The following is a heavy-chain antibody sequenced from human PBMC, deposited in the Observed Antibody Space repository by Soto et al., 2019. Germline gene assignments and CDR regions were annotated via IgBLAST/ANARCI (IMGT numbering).Heavy chain of an antibody. D-gene: IGHD6-13*01. CDR1: GYTFTSYG. CDR2: ISPYNGDT. Sequence: QVQLVQSGAEVKKPGASVKVSCKASGYTFTSYGISWVRQAPGQGLEWMGWISPYNGDTNYAQKLQGRVTMTTDTSASTAYMELRSLRSDDTAVYYCARDLLAAAGTWWFDTWGQGTLVTVSS. V-gene: IGHV1-18*01. J-gene: IGHJ5*02. CDR3: ARDLLAAAGTWWFDT.